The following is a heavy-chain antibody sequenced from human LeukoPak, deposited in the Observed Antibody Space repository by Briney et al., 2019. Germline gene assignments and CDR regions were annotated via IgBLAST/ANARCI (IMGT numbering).Heavy chain of an antibody. V-gene: IGHV3-21*01. CDR3: AGDSSGYYRP. CDR2: ISSSSSYI. D-gene: IGHD3-22*01. Sequence: GGSLRLSCAASGFTFSSYEMNWVRQAPGKGLEWVSSISSSSSYIYYADSVKGRFTISRDNAKNSLYLQMNSLRAEDTAVYYCAGDSSGYYRPWGQGTLVTVSS. CDR1: GFTFSSYE. J-gene: IGHJ5*02.